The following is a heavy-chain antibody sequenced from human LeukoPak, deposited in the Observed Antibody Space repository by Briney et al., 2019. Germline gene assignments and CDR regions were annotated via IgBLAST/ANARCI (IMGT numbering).Heavy chain of an antibody. CDR2: ISAYNGNT. D-gene: IGHD1-26*01. J-gene: IGHJ3*02. CDR1: GYTFTSYG. CDR3: ARVRSGSHTRVPGAFDI. Sequence: GASVKVSCKASGYTFTSYGISWVRQAPGQGLEWMGWISAYNGNTNYAQKLQGRVTITTDESTSTAYMELSSLRSEDTAVYYCARVRSGSHTRVPGAFDIWGQGTMVTVSS. V-gene: IGHV1-18*01.